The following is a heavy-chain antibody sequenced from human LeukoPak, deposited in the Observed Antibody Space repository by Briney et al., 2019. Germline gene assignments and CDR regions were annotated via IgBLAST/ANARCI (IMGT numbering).Heavy chain of an antibody. Sequence: GGALRLSFTASGFTFSDYAMSWGRQAPGKGLELVSDISGFSGNTYYADAVKGRFTISRDNSKSTLYLQMNSLRAEETATYYCANDSGFSVSYFSTWGQGILVTVSS. V-gene: IGHV3-23*01. J-gene: IGHJ5*02. CDR3: ANDSGFSVSYFST. CDR2: ISGFSGNT. D-gene: IGHD1-26*01. CDR1: GFTFSDYA.